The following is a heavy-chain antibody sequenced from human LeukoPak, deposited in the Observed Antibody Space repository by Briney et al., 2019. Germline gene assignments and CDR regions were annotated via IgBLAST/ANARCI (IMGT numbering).Heavy chain of an antibody. CDR3: SRDAYCSGGRCRGDY. CDR1: GFTFSSYE. V-gene: IGHV3-48*03. D-gene: IGHD2-15*01. CDR2: VSGSGNTI. Sequence: PGGSLRLSCAASGFTFSSYEMNWVRQAPGKGLEWVSYVSGSGNTIYYADSVKGRFTISRDNAKNSLYLQMNSLRAEDTAVYYCSRDAYCSGGRCRGDYWGQGTLVTVSS. J-gene: IGHJ4*02.